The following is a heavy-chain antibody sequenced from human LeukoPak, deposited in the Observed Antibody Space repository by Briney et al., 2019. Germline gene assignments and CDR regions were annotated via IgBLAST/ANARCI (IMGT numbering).Heavy chain of an antibody. J-gene: IGHJ2*01. Sequence: PSETLSLTCAVYGGSFSGYYRSWIRQPPGKGLEWIGEINHSGSTNYNPSLKSRVTISVDTSKNQFSLKLSSVTAADTAVYYCAREWQWLVRYFDLWGRGTLVTVSS. CDR1: GGSFSGYY. V-gene: IGHV4-34*01. CDR2: INHSGST. D-gene: IGHD6-19*01. CDR3: AREWQWLVRYFDL.